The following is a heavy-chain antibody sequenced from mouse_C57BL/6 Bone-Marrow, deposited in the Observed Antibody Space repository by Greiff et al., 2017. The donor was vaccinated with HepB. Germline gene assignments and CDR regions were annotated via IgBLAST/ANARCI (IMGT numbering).Heavy chain of an antibody. CDR3: AREGPYDYGSSYYAMDY. J-gene: IGHJ4*01. CDR1: GYTFTGYW. CDR2: ILPGSGST. V-gene: IGHV1-9*01. Sequence: LKKPGASVKLSCKATGYTFTGYWIEWVKQRPGHGLEWIGEILPGSGSTNYNEKFKGKATFTADTSSNTAYMQLSSLTTEDSAIYYCAREGPYDYGSSYYAMDYWGQGTSVTVSS. D-gene: IGHD2-4*01.